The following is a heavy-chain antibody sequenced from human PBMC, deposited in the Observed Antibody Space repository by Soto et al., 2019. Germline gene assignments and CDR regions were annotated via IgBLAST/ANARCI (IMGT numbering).Heavy chain of an antibody. Sequence: QAQLVQSGAEVKKPGASVHVSCKASGYDYVTYAITWVRQRPGQGLEWMGWISTLNGNTNSAQNFQGRVTMTTDTSTRIVHLELRSLRSDGTAVYYSASSVQGWLPDDYGVDVWGQGTTVTVSS. CDR2: ISTLNGNT. V-gene: IGHV1-18*01. J-gene: IGHJ6*02. CDR1: GYDYVTYA. D-gene: IGHD2-15*01. CDR3: ASSVQGWLPDDYGVDV.